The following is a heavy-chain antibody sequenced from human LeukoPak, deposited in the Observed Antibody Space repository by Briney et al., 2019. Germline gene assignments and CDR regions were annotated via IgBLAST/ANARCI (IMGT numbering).Heavy chain of an antibody. D-gene: IGHD6-19*01. V-gene: IGHV3-30*02. CDR2: IRYDGSNK. CDR3: AKDSTETQWLVRWFDP. CDR1: GFTFSSYG. J-gene: IGHJ5*02. Sequence: GGSLRLSCAASGFTFSSYGMHWVRQAPGKGLEWVAFIRYDGSNKYYADSVKGRFTISRDNSKNTLYLQMNSLRAEDTAVYYCAKDSTETQWLVRWFDPWGQGTLVTVSS.